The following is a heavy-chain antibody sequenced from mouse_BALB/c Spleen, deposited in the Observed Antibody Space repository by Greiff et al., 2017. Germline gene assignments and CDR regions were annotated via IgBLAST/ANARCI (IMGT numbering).Heavy chain of an antibody. CDR2: INPSSGYT. V-gene: IGHV1-4*01. Sequence: QVQLKESGAELARPGASVKMSCKASGYTFTSYTMHWVKQRPGQGLEWIGYINPSSGYTNYNQKFKDKATLTADKSSSTAYMQLSSLTSEDSAVYYCERWVTRGYAMDYWGQGTSVTVSA. CDR1: GYTFTSYT. J-gene: IGHJ4*01. CDR3: ERWVTRGYAMDY. D-gene: IGHD2-1*01.